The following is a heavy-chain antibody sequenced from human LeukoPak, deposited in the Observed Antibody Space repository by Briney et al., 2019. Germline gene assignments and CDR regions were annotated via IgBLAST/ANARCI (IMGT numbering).Heavy chain of an antibody. CDR1: GGSFSGYY. D-gene: IGHD3-22*01. J-gene: IGHJ5*02. Sequence: SETLSLTCAVYGGSFSGYYWSRIRQPPGKGLEWIGEINHSGSTNYNPSLKSRVTISVDTSKNQFSLRLTSVTAADTAVYYCARDVVARDSSGYYYLGFDPWGQGTLVTVSS. CDR2: INHSGST. CDR3: ARDVVARDSSGYYYLGFDP. V-gene: IGHV4-34*01.